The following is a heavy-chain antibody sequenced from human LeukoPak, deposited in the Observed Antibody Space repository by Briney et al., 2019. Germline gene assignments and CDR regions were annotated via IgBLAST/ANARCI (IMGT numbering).Heavy chain of an antibody. CDR3: AREGRRVSGGTLSLDY. CDR2: TFYRSKWYY. CDR1: GDSVSNNNAA. D-gene: IGHD2-15*01. J-gene: IGHJ4*02. V-gene: IGHV6-1*01. Sequence: SQTPSLTCAISGDSVSNNNAAWNWIRQSPSRGLGWLGRTFYRSKWYYDYAVSVKSRITIKSDTSKNQFSLQLTFVTPDDTAVYYCAREGRRVSGGTLSLDYWGQGTLVSVSS.